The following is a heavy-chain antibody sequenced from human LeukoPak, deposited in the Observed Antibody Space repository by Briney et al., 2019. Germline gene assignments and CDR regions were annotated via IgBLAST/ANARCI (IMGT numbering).Heavy chain of an antibody. CDR1: GGTFSSYA. CDR3: ARDDYYYGSGSYRIYNWFDP. CDR2: IIPIFGTA. J-gene: IGHJ5*02. V-gene: IGHV1-69*13. D-gene: IGHD3-10*01. Sequence: GASVKVSCKASGGTFSSYAISWVRQAPGQGLEWMGGIIPIFGTANYAQKFQGRVTITADESTSTAYMELSSLRSEDTAVYYCARDDYYYGSGSYRIYNWFDPWGQGTLVTASS.